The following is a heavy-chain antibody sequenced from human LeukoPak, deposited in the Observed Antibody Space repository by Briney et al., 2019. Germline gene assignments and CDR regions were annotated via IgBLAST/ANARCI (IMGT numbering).Heavy chain of an antibody. CDR3: ARQPIVGALFDY. V-gene: IGHV4-39*01. J-gene: IGHJ4*02. CDR1: GGSISSSGYY. D-gene: IGHD1-26*01. CDR2: IYYSGST. Sequence: SETLSLTCTVSGGSISSSGYYWGWIRQPPGKGLEWIGSIYYSGSTYYNPSLKSRVTISVDTSKNQFSLKLRSVTAADTAVYYCARQPIVGALFDYWGQGTLVTVSS.